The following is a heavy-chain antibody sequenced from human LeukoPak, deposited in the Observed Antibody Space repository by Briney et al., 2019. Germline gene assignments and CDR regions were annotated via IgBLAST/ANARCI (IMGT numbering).Heavy chain of an antibody. J-gene: IGHJ4*02. CDR2: ISSHSSTI. D-gene: IGHD3-9*01. V-gene: IGHV3-48*01. Sequence: PGGSLRLSCAASGFPFSSYSMNWVRQAPGKVLEWISYISSHSSTIYYADSVQGRFTISRDNAKNSLYLQMNSLRAEDTAVYYCARDHRYGGLFDSWGQGILVTVSS. CDR3: ARDHRYGGLFDS. CDR1: GFPFSSYS.